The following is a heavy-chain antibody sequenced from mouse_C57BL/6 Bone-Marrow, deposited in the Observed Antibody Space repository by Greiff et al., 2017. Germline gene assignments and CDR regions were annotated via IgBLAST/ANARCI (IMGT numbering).Heavy chain of an antibody. CDR2: TSYSGIT. CDR3: ARARLYCAMDY. CDR1: GFSINSDCY. V-gene: IGHV3-3*01. Sequence: EVKLVESGPSLVRPSQTLSLTCTATGFSINSDCYWIWIRQPPGNNLEYIGYTSYSGITYYNPSLESRTYITRDTSKNQFSLKLSSVTTEDTATYSCARARLYCAMDYWGQGTSVTVSS. J-gene: IGHJ4*01.